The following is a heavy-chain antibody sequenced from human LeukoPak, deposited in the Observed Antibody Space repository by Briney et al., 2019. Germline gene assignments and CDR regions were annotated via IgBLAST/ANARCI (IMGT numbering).Heavy chain of an antibody. D-gene: IGHD2-2*01. CDR3: ARDGCSSTSCYSDYYYGMDV. CDR2: IFSNGST. J-gene: IGHJ6*02. V-gene: IGHV4-59*01. Sequence: SETLSLTCTVSGGSITRYYWTWIRQPPGKGLEWIGFIFSNGSTNYNPSLTSRVAISLDTSKSQFSLRLTSVTAADTAVYYCARDGCSSTSCYSDYYYGMDVWGQGTTVTVSS. CDR1: GGSITRYY.